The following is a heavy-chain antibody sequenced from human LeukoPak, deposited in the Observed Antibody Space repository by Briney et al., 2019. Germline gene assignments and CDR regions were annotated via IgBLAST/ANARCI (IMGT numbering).Heavy chain of an antibody. CDR1: GFTFTSSA. CDR2: IVVGSGNT. V-gene: IGHV1-58*02. Sequence: TSVKVSCKASGFTFTSSATQWVRQARGQRLEWIGWIVVGSGNTNYAQKFQERVTITRDMSTSTAYMELSSLRSEDTAVYYCAADLWKMGAEGDNWFDPWGQGTLVTVSS. D-gene: IGHD1-26*01. J-gene: IGHJ5*02. CDR3: AADLWKMGAEGDNWFDP.